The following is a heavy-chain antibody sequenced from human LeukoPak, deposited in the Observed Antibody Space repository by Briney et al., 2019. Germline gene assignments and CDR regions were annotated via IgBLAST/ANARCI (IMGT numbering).Heavy chain of an antibody. V-gene: IGHV3-21*01. D-gene: IGHD1-26*01. CDR1: GFTFSSYS. Sequence: GGSLRLSCAASGFTFSSYSMNWVRQAPGKGVEWVSSISSSSRNIYYADSVKGRFTISRDNAKNSLYLQMNSLRDEDTAVYYCARDPVVATNPTFDYWGQETLVTVSS. J-gene: IGHJ4*02. CDR2: ISSSSRNI. CDR3: ARDPVVATNPTFDY.